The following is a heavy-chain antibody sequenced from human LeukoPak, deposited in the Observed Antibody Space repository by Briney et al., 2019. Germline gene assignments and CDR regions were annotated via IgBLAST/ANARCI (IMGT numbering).Heavy chain of an antibody. CDR3: ARAVVRFLESGPARYFDL. V-gene: IGHV3-23*01. CDR1: GFTFSRYA. J-gene: IGHJ2*01. Sequence: PGGSLRLSCAASGFTFSRYAMSWVRQAPGKGLEWVSAVRDIGGSTYYVDSVKGRFTISRDNAKNSLYLQMNSLRAEDTAVYYCARAVVRFLESGPARYFDLWGRGTLVTVSS. D-gene: IGHD3-3*01. CDR2: VRDIGGST.